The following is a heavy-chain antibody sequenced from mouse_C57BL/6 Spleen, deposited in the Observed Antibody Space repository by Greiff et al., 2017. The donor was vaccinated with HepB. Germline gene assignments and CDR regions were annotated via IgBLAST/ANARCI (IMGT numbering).Heavy chain of an antibody. CDR2: IDPSDSYT. CDR3: ERTEGLYPGAMDY. J-gene: IGHJ4*01. CDR1: GYTFTSYW. V-gene: IGHV1-69*01. D-gene: IGHD3-3*01. Sequence: QVQLQQSGAELVMPGASVKLSCKASGYTFTSYWMHWVKQRPGQGLEWIGEIDPSDSYTNYNQKFKGKSTLTVDKSSSTAYMQLSSLTSEDSAVYFRERTEGLYPGAMDYWGQGTSVTVSS.